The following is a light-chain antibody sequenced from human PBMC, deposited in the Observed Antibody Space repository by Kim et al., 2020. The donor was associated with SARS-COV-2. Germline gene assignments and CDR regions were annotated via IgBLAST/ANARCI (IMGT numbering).Light chain of an antibody. CDR3: QAWDSTSPYV. CDR1: KLGDRY. V-gene: IGLV3-1*01. Sequence: SYELTQPPSVSVSPGQTATITCSGVKLGDRYVFWYQQKPGQSPVVVIYQDTKRPSGIPERFSGSNSGNSATLTISGTQAMDEADYYCQAWDSTSPYVFGT. J-gene: IGLJ1*01. CDR2: QDT.